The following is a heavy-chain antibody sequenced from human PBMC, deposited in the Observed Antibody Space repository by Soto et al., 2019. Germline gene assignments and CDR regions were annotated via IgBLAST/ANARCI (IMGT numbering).Heavy chain of an antibody. D-gene: IGHD2-8*01. CDR2: MNPNSGNT. V-gene: IGHV1-8*01. J-gene: IGHJ4*02. CDR3: ARRPMVYASLFP. Sequence: VKVSCKASGYTFTSYDINWVRQATGQGLEWMGWMNPNSGNTGYAQKFQGRVTMTRNTSISTAYMELSSLRSEDTAVYYCARRPMVYASLFPGGQGTLVTVSS. CDR1: GYTFTSYD.